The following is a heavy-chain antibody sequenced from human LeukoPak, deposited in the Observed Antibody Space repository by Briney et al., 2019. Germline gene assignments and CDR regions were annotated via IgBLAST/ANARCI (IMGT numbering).Heavy chain of an antibody. D-gene: IGHD3-10*01. CDR1: GGSISSSNW. J-gene: IGHJ4*02. Sequence: SGTLSLTCAVSGGSISSSNWWSWVRQPPGKGLEWIGEIYHSGSTNYNPSLKSRVTISVDKSKNQFSLKLSSVTAADTAVYYCARVGTGWWFGQNHIFDYWGQGSLVTVSS. CDR2: IYHSGST. V-gene: IGHV4-4*02. CDR3: ARVGTGWWFGQNHIFDY.